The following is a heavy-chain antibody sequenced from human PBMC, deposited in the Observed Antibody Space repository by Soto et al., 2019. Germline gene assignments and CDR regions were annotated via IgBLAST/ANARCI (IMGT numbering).Heavy chain of an antibody. J-gene: IGHJ6*02. CDR3: ARQGFGPLHGLVDV. CDR2: VHHSWGS. D-gene: IGHD3-10*01. CDR1: GGSISSYY. V-gene: IGHV4-59*08. Sequence: QVQLQESGPGLVKPSETLSLSCTVSGGSISSYYWSWFRQSPGKRMEWIGYVHHSWGSSYNPSLQSRVAISLDTSKSQFSLKGTSVTATVTAVYYCARQGFGPLHGLVDVWGQGTTVTVSS.